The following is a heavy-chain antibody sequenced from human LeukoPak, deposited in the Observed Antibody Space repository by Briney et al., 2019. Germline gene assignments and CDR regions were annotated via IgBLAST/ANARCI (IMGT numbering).Heavy chain of an antibody. J-gene: IGHJ6*02. V-gene: IGHV1-2*02. CDR2: INPNSGGT. CDR1: GYTFTGYY. D-gene: IGHD2/OR15-2a*01. CDR3: ATPSHFALYGMDV. Sequence: GASVKVSCKASGYTFTGYYMHWVRQAPGQGLEWMGWINPNSGGTNYAQKFQGRVTMTEDTSTDTAYMELNSLRSEDTAVYYCATPSHFALYGMDVWGQGTTVTVSS.